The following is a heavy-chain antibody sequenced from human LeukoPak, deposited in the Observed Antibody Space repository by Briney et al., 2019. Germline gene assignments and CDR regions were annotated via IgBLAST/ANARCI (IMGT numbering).Heavy chain of an antibody. V-gene: IGHV3-30-3*01. Sequence: GGSLRLSCAASGFTFSSYAMHWVRQAPGKGLEWVAVISYDGSNKYYADSVKGRFTISRDNSKNTLYLQMDSLRAEDTAVYYCAKDRDYDILTALGYWGQGTLVTVSS. D-gene: IGHD3-9*01. CDR2: ISYDGSNK. CDR1: GFTFSSYA. CDR3: AKDRDYDILTALGY. J-gene: IGHJ4*02.